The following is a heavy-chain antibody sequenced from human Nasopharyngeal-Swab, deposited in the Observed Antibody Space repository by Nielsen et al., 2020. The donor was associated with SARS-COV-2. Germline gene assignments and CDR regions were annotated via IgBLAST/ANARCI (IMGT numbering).Heavy chain of an antibody. J-gene: IGHJ4*02. CDR2: IWYDGSNK. CDR3: ARGSPKRYSGNDFPSFDY. V-gene: IGHV3-33*01. D-gene: IGHD5-12*01. Sequence: GESLKISCAASGFTFSSYGMHWVRQAPGKGLEWVAVIWYDGSNKYYADSVKGRFTISRDNSKNTLYLQMNSLRAEDTAVYYCARGSPKRYSGNDFPSFDYWGQGTLVTVSS. CDR1: GFTFSSYG.